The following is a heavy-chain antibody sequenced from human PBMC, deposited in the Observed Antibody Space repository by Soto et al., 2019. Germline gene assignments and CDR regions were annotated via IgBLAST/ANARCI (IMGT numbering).Heavy chain of an antibody. J-gene: IGHJ6*02. CDR3: ARDRVIVVATTHYYYGMDV. D-gene: IGHD1-26*01. V-gene: IGHV3-21*01. CDR1: GFTFSSYS. Sequence: EVQLVESGGGLVKPGGSLRLSCAASGFTFSSYSMNWVRQAPGKGLEWVSSISSSSSYIYYADSVKGRFTITRDNAKNSLYLQMNSLRAEDTAVYYCARDRVIVVATTHYYYGMDVWGQGTTVTVSS. CDR2: ISSSSSYI.